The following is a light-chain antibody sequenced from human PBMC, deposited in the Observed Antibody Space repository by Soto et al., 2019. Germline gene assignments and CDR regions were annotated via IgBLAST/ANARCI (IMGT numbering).Light chain of an antibody. J-gene: IGLJ7*01. CDR1: SPNIGKNY. Sequence: QSVLTQPPSVSAAPGQKVTISCSGSSPNIGKNYVSWYQQVPGTAPKLLIYDNDKRRSGIPDRFSGSKSDTSATLGITGLQTGDEADYYCGTWDSSLSVAEFGGGTQLTVL. V-gene: IGLV1-51*01. CDR2: DND. CDR3: GTWDSSLSVAE.